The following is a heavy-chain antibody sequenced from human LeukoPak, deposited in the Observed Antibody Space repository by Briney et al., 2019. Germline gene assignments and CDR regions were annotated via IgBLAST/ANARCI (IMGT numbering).Heavy chain of an antibody. CDR3: ARDSGVLRYFDWLSPFDY. V-gene: IGHV1-69*13. Sequence: SVKVSCKASGGTFSSYAISWVRQAPGQGVEWMGGIIPIFGTANYAQKFQGRVTITADESTSTAYMELSSLRSEDTAVYYCARDSGVLRYFDWLSPFDYWGQGTLVTVSS. CDR2: IIPIFGTA. CDR1: GGTFSSYA. J-gene: IGHJ4*02. D-gene: IGHD3-9*01.